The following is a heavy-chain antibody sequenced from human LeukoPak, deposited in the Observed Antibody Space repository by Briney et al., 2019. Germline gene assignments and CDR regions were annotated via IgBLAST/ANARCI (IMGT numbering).Heavy chain of an antibody. CDR1: GYTFTSYA. CDR3: ARDISPPDYYYYGMDV. CDR2: INTNTGNP. V-gene: IGHV7-4-1*02. J-gene: IGHJ6*02. Sequence: ASVKVSCTASGYTFTSYAMNWVRQAPGQGLEWMGWINTNTGNPTYAQGFTGRFVFSLDTSVSTAYLQISSLKAEDTAVYYCARDISPPDYYYYGMDVWGQGTTVTVSS. D-gene: IGHD1-14*01.